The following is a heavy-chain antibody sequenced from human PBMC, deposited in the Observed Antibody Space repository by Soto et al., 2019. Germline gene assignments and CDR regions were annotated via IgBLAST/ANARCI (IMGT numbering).Heavy chain of an antibody. Sequence: EVQLVESGGGLVQPGGSLKLSCAASGFTFSGSAMHWVRQASGKGLEWVGRIRNKPNNYATAYAASVKGRFTISRDDSKNTTYLQMKSLKTEDTAVYYCATKNRHGYYYGLDVWGQGTTVTVSS. CDR1: GFTFSGSA. V-gene: IGHV3-73*01. CDR2: IRNKPNNYAT. D-gene: IGHD2-8*01. J-gene: IGHJ6*02. CDR3: ATKNRHGYYYGLDV.